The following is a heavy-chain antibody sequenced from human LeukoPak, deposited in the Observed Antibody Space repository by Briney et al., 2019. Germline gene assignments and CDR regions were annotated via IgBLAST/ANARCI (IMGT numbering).Heavy chain of an antibody. CDR3: ARDGYSGYDSTLGY. CDR2: ISAYNGNT. D-gene: IGHD5-12*01. Sequence: ASVKVSCKTSGYTFTGYYMHWVRQAPGQGLEWMGWISAYNGNTNYAQKLQGRVTMTTDTSTSTAYMELRSLRSDDTAVYYCARDGYSGYDSTLGYWGQGTLVTVSS. V-gene: IGHV1-18*04. J-gene: IGHJ4*02. CDR1: GYTFTGYY.